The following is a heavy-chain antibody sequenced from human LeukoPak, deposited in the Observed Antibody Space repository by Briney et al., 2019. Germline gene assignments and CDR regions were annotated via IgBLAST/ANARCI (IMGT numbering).Heavy chain of an antibody. CDR2: IYPGDSDT. V-gene: IGHV5-51*01. CDR1: GYSFTSYW. D-gene: IGHD2-2*01. CDR3: ARAGYCSSTSCYLGRYYYYGMDV. J-gene: IGHJ6*02. Sequence: RGGALQISCKGSGYSFTSYWIGWVRQMPGKGLEWMGIIYPGDSDTRYRPSFQGQVTISADKSISPAYLQWSSLKASHTAMYYCARAGYCSSTSCYLGRYYYYGMDVWGQGTTVTFSS.